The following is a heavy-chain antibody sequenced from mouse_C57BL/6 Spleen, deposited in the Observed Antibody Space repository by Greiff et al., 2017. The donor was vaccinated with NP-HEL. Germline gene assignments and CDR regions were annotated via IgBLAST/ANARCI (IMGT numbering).Heavy chain of an antibody. CDR2: IHPNSGST. CDR1: GYTFTSYW. CDR3: ARPLRGYFDY. Sequence: QVQLQQPGAELVKPGASVQLSCKASGYTFTSYWMHWVKQRPGQGLEWIGMIHPNSGSTNYNEKFKSKATLTVDKSSSTAYMQLSSLTSEDSAVYYCARPLRGYFDYWGQGTTLTVSS. J-gene: IGHJ2*01. D-gene: IGHD2-12*01. V-gene: IGHV1-64*01.